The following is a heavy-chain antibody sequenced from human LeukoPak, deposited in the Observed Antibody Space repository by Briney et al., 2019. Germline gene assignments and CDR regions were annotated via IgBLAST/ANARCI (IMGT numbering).Heavy chain of an antibody. V-gene: IGHV1-2*06. CDR2: INPNSGGT. CDR3: ARVGRALGAFDI. CDR1: GFTFTGYY. D-gene: IGHD3-10*01. Sequence: ASVKLSCKASGFTFTGYYMHWVRQAPGQGLEWMGRINPNSGGTNYAQKFQGKVTMTRDTSISTAYMELSRLRSDDTAVYYCARVGRALGAFDIWGQGTMVTVSS. J-gene: IGHJ3*02.